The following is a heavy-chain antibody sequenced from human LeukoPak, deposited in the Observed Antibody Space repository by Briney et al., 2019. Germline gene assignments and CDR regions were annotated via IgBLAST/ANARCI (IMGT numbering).Heavy chain of an antibody. J-gene: IGHJ3*02. CDR1: GGSISSSNW. Sequence: PSGTLSLTCAVSGGSISSSNWWSWLRQPPGKGLEWIGEIYHSGSTNYNPSLKSRVTISVDKSKNQFSLKLSSVTAADTAVYYCARDKGLSGYSPGAFDIWGQGTIVTVSS. V-gene: IGHV4-4*02. D-gene: IGHD3-22*01. CDR3: ARDKGLSGYSPGAFDI. CDR2: IYHSGST.